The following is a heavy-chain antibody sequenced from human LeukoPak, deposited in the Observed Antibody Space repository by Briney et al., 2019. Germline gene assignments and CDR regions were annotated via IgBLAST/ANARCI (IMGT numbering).Heavy chain of an antibody. Sequence: GRSLRLSCAASRFTFSSYGMHWVRQAPGKGLEWVAVIWYDGSNKYYADSVKGRFTISRDNSKNTLYLQMNSLRAEDTAVYYCARDAIYYDSSGYHDYWGQGTLVTVSS. V-gene: IGHV3-33*01. CDR1: RFTFSSYG. CDR3: ARDAIYYDSSGYHDY. CDR2: IWYDGSNK. J-gene: IGHJ4*02. D-gene: IGHD3-22*01.